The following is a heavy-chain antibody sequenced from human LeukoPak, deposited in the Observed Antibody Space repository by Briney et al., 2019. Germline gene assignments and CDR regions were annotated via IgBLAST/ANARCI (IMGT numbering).Heavy chain of an antibody. Sequence: GGSLRLSCAASGFTFSTYWMHWVRQAPGKGLVWVSCINSDGSSTRYADSVKGRFTISRDNAKNTLYLQMNSLRAEGTAVYYCVRDISDAFDIWGQGTMVTVSS. CDR3: VRDISDAFDI. CDR1: GFTFSTYW. D-gene: IGHD3-9*01. V-gene: IGHV3-74*01. CDR2: INSDGSST. J-gene: IGHJ3*02.